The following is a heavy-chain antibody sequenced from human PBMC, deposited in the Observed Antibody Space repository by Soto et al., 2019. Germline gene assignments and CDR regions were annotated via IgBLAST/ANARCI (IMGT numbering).Heavy chain of an antibody. CDR1: GYSFTNHW. J-gene: IGHJ4*01. CDR3: ARHLGYSVYESRGYSDPFDY. V-gene: IGHV5-10-1*01. CDR2: IDPRDSYT. Sequence: LGESLKISCKGSGYSFTNHWISWVRQMPGKGLEWMGRIDPRDSYTNYSPSFQGHVTISADKSTSSAYLQWSNLKASDTATYYCARHLGYSVYESRGYSDPFDYWGHGTQVTVSS. D-gene: IGHD3-22*01.